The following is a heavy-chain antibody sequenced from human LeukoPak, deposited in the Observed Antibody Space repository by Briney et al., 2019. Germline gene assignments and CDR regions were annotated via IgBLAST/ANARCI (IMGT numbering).Heavy chain of an antibody. D-gene: IGHD3-10*02. CDR2: INPDGSEK. CDR1: GFTFSSYS. V-gene: IGHV3-7*01. CDR3: AELGITMIGGV. J-gene: IGHJ6*04. Sequence: GGSLRLSCAASGFTFSSYSMNWVRQAPGKGLEWVANINPDGSEKNYVDSVRGRFTISRDNAKNSLYLQMNSLRAEDTAVYYCAELGITMIGGVWGKGTTVTISS.